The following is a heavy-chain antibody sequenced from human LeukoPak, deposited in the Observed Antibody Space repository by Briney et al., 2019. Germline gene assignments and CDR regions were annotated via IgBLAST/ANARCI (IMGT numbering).Heavy chain of an antibody. CDR3: ARVAGYSYAYWYFDL. Sequence: PSGTLSLTCTVSGGSISSYYWTWIRQPPGKGLEWIGYIYYSGITNYNPSLKSRVTISVDTSKNQFSLKLSSVTAADTAVYYCARVAGYSYAYWYFDLWGRGTLVTVSS. CDR2: IYYSGIT. CDR1: GGSISSYY. D-gene: IGHD5-18*01. J-gene: IGHJ2*01. V-gene: IGHV4-59*01.